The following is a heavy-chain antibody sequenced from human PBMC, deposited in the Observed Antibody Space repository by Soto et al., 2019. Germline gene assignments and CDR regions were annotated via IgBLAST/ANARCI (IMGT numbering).Heavy chain of an antibody. Sequence: GGSLRLSCAASGFTFSSYAMSWVRQAPGKGLEWVSAISGSGGSTYYADSVKGRFTISRDNSKNTLYLQMNSLRAEDTAVYYRAKHYLYYYDSSGYYSYFDYWGQGTLVTVSX. V-gene: IGHV3-23*01. CDR2: ISGSGGST. CDR1: GFTFSSYA. CDR3: AKHYLYYYDSSGYYSYFDY. D-gene: IGHD3-22*01. J-gene: IGHJ4*02.